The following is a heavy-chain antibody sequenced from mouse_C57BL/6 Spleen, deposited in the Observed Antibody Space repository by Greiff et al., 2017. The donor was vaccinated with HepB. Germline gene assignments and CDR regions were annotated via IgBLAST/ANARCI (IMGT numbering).Heavy chain of an antibody. V-gene: IGHV5-9-1*02. CDR3: TRDYYGSRGRYYFDY. Sequence: EVQGVESGGGLVKPGGSLKLSCAASGFTFSSYTMSWVRQTPEKRLEWVAYISSGGDYIYYADTVKGRFTISRDNARNTLYLQMSSLKSEDTAMYYCTRDYYGSRGRYYFDYWGQGTTLTVSS. CDR1: GFTFSSYT. CDR2: ISSGGDYI. J-gene: IGHJ2*01. D-gene: IGHD1-1*01.